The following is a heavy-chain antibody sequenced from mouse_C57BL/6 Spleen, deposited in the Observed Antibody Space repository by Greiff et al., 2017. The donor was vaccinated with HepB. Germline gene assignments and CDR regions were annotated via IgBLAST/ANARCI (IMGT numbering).Heavy chain of an antibody. CDR1: GYTFTSYW. V-gene: IGHV1-64*01. CDR2: IHPNSGST. CDR3: ARSSIYYYGSSSYYFDY. J-gene: IGHJ2*01. Sequence: QVQLQQSGAELVKPGASVKLSCKASGYTFTSYWMHWVKQRPGQGLEWIGMIHPNSGSTNYNEKFKSKATLTVDKSSSTAYMQLSSLTSEDSAVYYCARSSIYYYGSSSYYFDYWGQGTTLTVSS. D-gene: IGHD1-1*01.